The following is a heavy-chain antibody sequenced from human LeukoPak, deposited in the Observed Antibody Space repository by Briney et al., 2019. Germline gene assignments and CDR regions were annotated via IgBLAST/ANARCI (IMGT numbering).Heavy chain of an antibody. J-gene: IGHJ4*02. D-gene: IGHD1-26*01. V-gene: IGHV3-48*03. CDR2: INANGDTT. Sequence: PGGSLILSCAASGFSFSGCAMDWVRQAPGKGLEWVSYINANGDTTHYADSVRGRFTVSRDNAKNSLYLQLNSLSAEDTAVYYCARDQELRGAYHSFDYWGQGTLLTVSS. CDR1: GFSFSGCA. CDR3: ARDQELRGAYHSFDY.